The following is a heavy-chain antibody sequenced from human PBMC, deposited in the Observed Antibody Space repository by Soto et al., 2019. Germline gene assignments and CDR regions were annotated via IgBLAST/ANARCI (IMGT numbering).Heavy chain of an antibody. D-gene: IGHD6-13*01. J-gene: IGHJ6*02. CDR1: GYTFTSYD. CDR2: MNPNSGNT. CDR3: ANTPIAAAGTYYYYYGMDV. Sequence: ASVKVSCKASGYTFTSYDINWVRQATGQGLEWMGWMNPNSGNTGYAQKFQGRVTMTRNTSISTAYMELGSLRSEDTAVYYCANTPIAAAGTYYYYYGMDVWGQGTTVTVSS. V-gene: IGHV1-8*01.